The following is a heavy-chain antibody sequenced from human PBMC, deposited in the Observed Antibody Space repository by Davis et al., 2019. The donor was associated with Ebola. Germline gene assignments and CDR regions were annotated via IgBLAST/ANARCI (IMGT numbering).Heavy chain of an antibody. CDR1: GGSISSGDYY. V-gene: IGHV4-30-4*01. D-gene: IGHD1-26*01. Sequence: PSGTLSLTCTVSGGSISSGDYYWSWIRQPPGKGLEWIGYIYYSGSTYYNPSLKSRVTISVDTSKNQFSLKLSSVTAADTAVYYCARGRRYSGSYYFDYWGQGTLVTVSS. CDR2: IYYSGST. CDR3: ARGRRYSGSYYFDY. J-gene: IGHJ4*02.